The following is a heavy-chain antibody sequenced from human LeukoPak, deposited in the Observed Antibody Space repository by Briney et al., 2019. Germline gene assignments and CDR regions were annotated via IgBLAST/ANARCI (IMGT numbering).Heavy chain of an antibody. V-gene: IGHV4-4*02. J-gene: IGHJ4*02. CDR1: GGSISRSNW. CDR3: ARVFNYYGSGSSYPRPLDWGFDY. D-gene: IGHD3-10*01. CDR2: IYHSGST. Sequence: SETLSLTCAVSGGSISRSNWCNWVRQPPGKGLEWIGEIYHSGSTNYNPSLKSRVTISVDKSKNQFSLNLSSVTAADTAVYYCARVFNYYGSGSSYPRPLDWGFDYWGQGPLVPVSS.